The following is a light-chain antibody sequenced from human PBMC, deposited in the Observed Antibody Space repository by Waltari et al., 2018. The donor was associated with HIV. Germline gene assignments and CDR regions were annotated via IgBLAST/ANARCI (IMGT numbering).Light chain of an antibody. CDR2: PAS. Sequence: DIQMTQSPSSVSASVGDTVTITCRASEGISSWLAWYQQKPGEAPNLLIYPASSLQTGVPSRFSGSESGTDFTLTISSLQPEDFATYYFQQANSFPWTFGQGTKVEIK. V-gene: IGKV1-12*02. CDR1: EGISSW. J-gene: IGKJ1*01. CDR3: QQANSFPWT.